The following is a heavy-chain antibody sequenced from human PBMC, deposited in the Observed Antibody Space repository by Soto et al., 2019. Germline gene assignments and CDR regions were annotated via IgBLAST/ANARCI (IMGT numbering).Heavy chain of an antibody. J-gene: IGHJ6*02. Sequence: QVQLQESGPGLVKRSGTLSLTCAVSAGSISSSNWWTWVRQSPGKGLEWIGEIYHSGTTNYNPSLTSRVTVSVDKSNNQFSLKLTSVTAADTAVYYCARTSYSDSSGYYGMDVWGQGTTVTVSS. CDR2: IYHSGTT. D-gene: IGHD3-22*01. CDR3: ARTSYSDSSGYYGMDV. CDR1: AGSISSSNW. V-gene: IGHV4-4*02.